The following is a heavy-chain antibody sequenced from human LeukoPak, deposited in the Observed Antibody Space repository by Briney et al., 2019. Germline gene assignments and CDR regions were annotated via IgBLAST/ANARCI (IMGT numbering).Heavy chain of an antibody. Sequence: GASVKVSCKASGYTFIGYYMHWVRQAPGQGLEWMGWINPNSGGTNYAQKFQGRVTMTRDTSISTAYMELSRLRSDDTAVYYCARYNSGWYLSRLDYWGQGTLVTVSS. D-gene: IGHD6-19*01. V-gene: IGHV1-2*02. CDR1: GYTFIGYY. CDR3: ARYNSGWYLSRLDY. J-gene: IGHJ4*02. CDR2: INPNSGGT.